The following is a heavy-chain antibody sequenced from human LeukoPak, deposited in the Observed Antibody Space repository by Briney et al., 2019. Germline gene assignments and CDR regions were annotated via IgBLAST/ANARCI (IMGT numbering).Heavy chain of an antibody. CDR2: IYHSGIT. V-gene: IGHV4-30-4*08. CDR3: ARARACSSSWYYFDY. J-gene: IGHJ4*02. D-gene: IGHD6-13*01. Sequence: PSQTLSLTCTVSGGSISSGDYYWSWIRQPPGKGLEWIGHIYHSGITYYNPSLKSRVTFLVDTSKNQFSLKVNSVTAADTAVYHCARARACSSSWYYFDYWGQGTLVTVSS. CDR1: GGSISSGDYY.